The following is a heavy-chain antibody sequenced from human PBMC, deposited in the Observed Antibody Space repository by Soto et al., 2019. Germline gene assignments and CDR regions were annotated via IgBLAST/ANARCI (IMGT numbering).Heavy chain of an antibody. CDR2: ISGSGGST. V-gene: IGHV3-23*01. Sequence: EVQLLESGGGLVQPGGSLRLSCAASGFTFSSYAMSWVRQAPGKGLEWVSAISGSGGSTYYAGSVKGRFTISRDNSKNTLYLQMNSLRAEDTAVYYCAKLWWIQLWFDYWGQGTLVTVSS. CDR3: AKLWWIQLWFDY. J-gene: IGHJ4*02. CDR1: GFTFSSYA. D-gene: IGHD5-18*01.